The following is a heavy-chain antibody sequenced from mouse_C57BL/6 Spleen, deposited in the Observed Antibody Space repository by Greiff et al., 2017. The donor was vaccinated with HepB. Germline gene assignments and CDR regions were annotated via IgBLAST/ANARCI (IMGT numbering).Heavy chain of an antibody. J-gene: IGHJ2*01. CDR3: ARRRDYYGSSLYFDY. CDR1: GYTFTSYG. Sequence: QVQLKQSGAELARPGASVKLSCKASGYTFTSYGISWVKQRTGQGLEWIGEIYPRSGNTYYNEKFKGKATLTADKSSSTAYMELRSLTSEDAAVYFCARRRDYYGSSLYFDYWGQGTTLTVSS. D-gene: IGHD1-1*01. CDR2: IYPRSGNT. V-gene: IGHV1-81*01.